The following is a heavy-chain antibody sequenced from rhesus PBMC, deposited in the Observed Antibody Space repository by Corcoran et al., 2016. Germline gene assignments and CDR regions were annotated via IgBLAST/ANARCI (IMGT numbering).Heavy chain of an antibody. CDR3: ARADLGAEYCEF. J-gene: IGHJ1*01. CDR2: NTYRGST. V-gene: IGHV4-122*02. CDR1: GGSISSGYYY. Sequence: QVQLQESGPGLVKPSETLSLTCAVSGGSISSGYYYWGWIRQPPGKGLEWIGYNTYRGSTVYNPSLKSRVTISRYTSKNQFSLKLSSVTAADTAVYYCARADLGAEYCEFWGQGALVTVSS.